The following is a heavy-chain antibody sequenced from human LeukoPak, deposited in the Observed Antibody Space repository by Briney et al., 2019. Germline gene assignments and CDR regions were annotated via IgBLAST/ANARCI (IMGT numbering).Heavy chain of an antibody. Sequence: SETLSLTCAVYGGSFSGYYWSWTRQPPGKGLEWIGEINHSGSTNYNPSLKSRVTISVDTSKNQFSLKLSSVTAADTAVYYCARGLGGNSGSWFDPWGQGTLVTVSS. D-gene: IGHD4-23*01. V-gene: IGHV4-34*01. J-gene: IGHJ5*02. CDR2: INHSGST. CDR3: ARGLGGNSGSWFDP. CDR1: GGSFSGYY.